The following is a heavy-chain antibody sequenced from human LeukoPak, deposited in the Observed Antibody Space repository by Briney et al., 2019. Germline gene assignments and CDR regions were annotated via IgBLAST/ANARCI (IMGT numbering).Heavy chain of an antibody. CDR1: GNNFSSYW. CDR3: AIPLGRDGYNVIY. J-gene: IGHJ4*02. V-gene: IGHV5-51*01. Sequence: SGESLKISCQESGNNFSSYWIGWVRQMPGKGLEWMGVIYIGDSDTRFSPSFQGQVTFSVDKSIRTAYLQWSSLKASDTAMYYCAIPLGRDGYNVIYWGQGTLVTVSS. CDR2: IYIGDSDT. D-gene: IGHD5-24*01.